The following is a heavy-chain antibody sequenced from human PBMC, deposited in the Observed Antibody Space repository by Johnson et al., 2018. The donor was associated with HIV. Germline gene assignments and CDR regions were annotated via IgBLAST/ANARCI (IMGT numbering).Heavy chain of an antibody. Sequence: EVQLVESGGGVVQPGGSLRLSCAASGFTVSSNYMSWVRQAPGKGLEWVSVIYSGGSTYYADSVKGRFTISRDNSKNTLYLQMNSLRAEDTAVYYCAREDGDSSSWAGAFDIWGQGTMVTVSS. CDR3: AREDGDSSSWAGAFDI. V-gene: IGHV3-66*01. CDR1: GFTVSSNY. J-gene: IGHJ3*02. D-gene: IGHD6-13*01. CDR2: IYSGGST.